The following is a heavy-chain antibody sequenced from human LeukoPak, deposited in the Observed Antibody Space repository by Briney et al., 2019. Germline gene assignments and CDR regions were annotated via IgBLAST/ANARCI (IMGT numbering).Heavy chain of an antibody. CDR3: AAERSDYGVDY. CDR2: INPSGGST. Sequence: ASVKVSCKASGYTFTSYYMHWVRQAPGQGLEWMGIINPSGGSTSYAQEFQGRVTMTRDTSTSTVYMELSSLRSEDTAVYYCAAERSDYGVDYWGQGTLVTVSS. V-gene: IGHV1-46*01. D-gene: IGHD4-17*01. CDR1: GYTFTSYY. J-gene: IGHJ4*02.